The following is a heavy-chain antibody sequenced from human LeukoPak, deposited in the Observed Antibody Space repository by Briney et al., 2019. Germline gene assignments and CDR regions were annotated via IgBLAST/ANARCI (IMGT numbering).Heavy chain of an antibody. D-gene: IGHD3-22*01. Sequence: GGSLRLSCAASGFTFRTYAMSWVRQAPGVGLEWVSAIDGGGGRTWHADSVRGRFTISRDNSKNTLFMQMNSLRAEDTAVYYCAKDFYDSSGSRYDYWGQGTLVTVSS. CDR3: AKDFYDSSGSRYDY. J-gene: IGHJ4*02. CDR2: IDGGGGRT. V-gene: IGHV3-23*01. CDR1: GFTFRTYA.